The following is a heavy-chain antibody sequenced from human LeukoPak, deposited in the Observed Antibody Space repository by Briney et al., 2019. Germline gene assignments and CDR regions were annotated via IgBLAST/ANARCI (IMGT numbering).Heavy chain of an antibody. CDR3: AKEALQSLRYSYISNFDY. CDR1: GFTFRGYA. CDR2: ISTSGGST. V-gene: IGHV3-23*01. J-gene: IGHJ4*02. Sequence: GSLRLSCAASGFTFRGYAMSWVRQAPGEGLEWVSAISTSGGSTYYADSVKGRFTISRDNSKNTLYLQMNSLRAEDTAVYYCAKEALQSLRYSYISNFDYWGPGTLVTVSS. D-gene: IGHD5-18*01.